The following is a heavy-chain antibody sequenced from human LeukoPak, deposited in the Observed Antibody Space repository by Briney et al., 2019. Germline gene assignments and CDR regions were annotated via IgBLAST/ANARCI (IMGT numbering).Heavy chain of an antibody. Sequence: GGSLRLSCAASGFTLDDYAMHWVRQAPGKGLEWVSGISWNSGSIGYADSVKGRFTISRDNAKNSLDLQMNSLRAEDMALYYCAKATVTTYGLGDYFDYWGQGTLVTVSS. CDR2: ISWNSGSI. CDR1: GFTLDDYA. CDR3: AKATVTTYGLGDYFDY. V-gene: IGHV3-9*03. D-gene: IGHD4-17*01. J-gene: IGHJ4*02.